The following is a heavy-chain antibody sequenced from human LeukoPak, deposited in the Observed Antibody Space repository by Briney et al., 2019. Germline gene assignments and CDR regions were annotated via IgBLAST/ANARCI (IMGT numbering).Heavy chain of an antibody. CDR2: MNPNSGNT. J-gene: IGHJ4*02. V-gene: IGHV1-8*03. CDR3: ARGLRITIFGVETDYYFDY. Sequence: ASVKVSCKASGGTFSSFDINWVRQATGQGLEWMGWMNPNSGNTGYAQKFQGRVTITRNTSISTAYMELSSLRSEDTAVYYCARGLRITIFGVETDYYFDYWGQGTLVTVSS. D-gene: IGHD3-3*01. CDR1: GGTFSSFD.